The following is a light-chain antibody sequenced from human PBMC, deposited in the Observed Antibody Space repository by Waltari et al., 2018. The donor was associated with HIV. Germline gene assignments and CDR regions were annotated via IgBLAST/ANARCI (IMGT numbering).Light chain of an antibody. V-gene: IGLV1-44*01. Sequence: QSVLTQSPSASGPPGQRVIISCSGSSSNIGSNSVNWYQQLPGTAPKLLIYSNNERPSGVPDRFSGSKSGTSASLAISGLQSEDEADYHCAAWDDSLNGPVFGGGTKLTVL. CDR2: SNN. CDR3: AAWDDSLNGPV. CDR1: SSNIGSNS. J-gene: IGLJ2*01.